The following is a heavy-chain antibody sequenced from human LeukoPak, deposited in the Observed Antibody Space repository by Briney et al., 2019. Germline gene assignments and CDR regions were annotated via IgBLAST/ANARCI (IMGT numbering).Heavy chain of an antibody. CDR3: ARDFWSGRNWFDP. V-gene: IGHV4-39*07. CDR1: GFTFSSYA. Sequence: GSLRLSCAASGFTFSSYAMSWVRQAPGKGLEWIGSIYYPGNTYYNPSLKSRVTISVDTSKNQFSLKLSSVTAADTAVYYCARDFWSGRNWFDPWGQGTLVTVSS. J-gene: IGHJ5*02. CDR2: IYYPGNT. D-gene: IGHD3-3*01.